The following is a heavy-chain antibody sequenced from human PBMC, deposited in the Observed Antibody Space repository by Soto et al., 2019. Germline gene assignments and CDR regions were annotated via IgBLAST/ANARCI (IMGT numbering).Heavy chain of an antibody. V-gene: IGHV3-23*01. Sequence: PGGSLRLSCAASGFTFSSYAMSWVRQAPGKGLEWVSAISGSGGSTYYADSVKGRFTISRDNSKNTLYLQMNSLRAEDTAVYYCAKDYDYYGSASGNNWFDPWGQGTLVTVSS. J-gene: IGHJ5*02. CDR2: ISGSGGST. CDR1: GFTFSSYA. D-gene: IGHD3-10*01. CDR3: AKDYDYYGSASGNNWFDP.